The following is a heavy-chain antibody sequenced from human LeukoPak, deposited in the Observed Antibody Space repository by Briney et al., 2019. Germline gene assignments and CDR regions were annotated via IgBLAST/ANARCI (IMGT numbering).Heavy chain of an antibody. CDR2: ISAYNGNT. Sequence: ASVKVSCKASGYTFTSYGISWVRQAPGQGLEWMGWISAYNGNTNYAQKLQCRVTITTDESTSTAYMELSSLRSEDTAVYYCATPGDYGSGSYLSAFDIWGQGTMVTVSS. D-gene: IGHD3-10*01. CDR1: GYTFTSYG. CDR3: ATPGDYGSGSYLSAFDI. V-gene: IGHV1-18*01. J-gene: IGHJ3*02.